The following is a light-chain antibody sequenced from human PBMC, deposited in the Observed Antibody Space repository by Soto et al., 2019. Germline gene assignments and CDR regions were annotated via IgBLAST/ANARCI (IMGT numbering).Light chain of an antibody. CDR1: SSNIGAGYE. Sequence: QSVLTQPPSVSGAPGQRVTISCTGSSSNIGAGYEVHWYQQLPGTAPKLLIYGNSNRPSGVPDRFSGSKSGTSASLAITGLQAEDEADYYCQSYDSSLVVFGGGTKVTVL. CDR2: GNS. V-gene: IGLV1-40*01. CDR3: QSYDSSLVV. J-gene: IGLJ2*01.